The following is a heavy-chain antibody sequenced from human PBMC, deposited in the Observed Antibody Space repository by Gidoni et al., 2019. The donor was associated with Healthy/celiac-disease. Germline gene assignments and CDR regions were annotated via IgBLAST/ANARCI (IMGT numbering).Heavy chain of an antibody. CDR2: IYHSGSN. CDR1: GRSLSRSNW. CDR3: AREISVVVPAASTDWFDP. D-gene: IGHD2-2*01. V-gene: IGHV4-4*02. J-gene: IGHJ5*02. Sequence: QVQLQESGPGLVKPSGTLSLTCPVSGRSLSRSNWWSWVRQPPGKGLEWIGEIYHSGSNNYNPSRKSRVTISVDKSKNQFSLKLSSVTAADTAVYYCAREISVVVPAASTDWFDPWGQGTLVTVSS.